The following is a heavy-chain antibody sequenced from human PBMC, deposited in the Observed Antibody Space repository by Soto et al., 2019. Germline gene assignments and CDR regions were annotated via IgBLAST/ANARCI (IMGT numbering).Heavy chain of an antibody. CDR2: INPYNANV. J-gene: IGHJ3*02. Sequence: QVQLVQSGAEVKKPGASVKVSCKTSGYTFTNHGINWVRQAAGQGLEWMGWINPYNANVNYAQKLQGRVTMTTDTSKTTAYMDLRSLTSDDTAVYYCSRDRVAGIWGDAFDIWGQGTMVTVSS. V-gene: IGHV1-18*04. CDR1: GYTFTNHG. D-gene: IGHD3-16*01. CDR3: SRDRVAGIWGDAFDI.